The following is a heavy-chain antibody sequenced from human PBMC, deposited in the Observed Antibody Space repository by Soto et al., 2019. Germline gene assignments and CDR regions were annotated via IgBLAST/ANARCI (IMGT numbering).Heavy chain of an antibody. CDR3: AFFRYSSGFRVIFDY. V-gene: IGHV1-69*02. CDR2: IIPILGIA. D-gene: IGHD6-19*01. CDR1: GGTFSSYT. J-gene: IGHJ4*02. Sequence: SVKVSCKASGGTFSSYTISWVRQAPGQGLEWMGRIIPILGIANYAQKFQGRVTITADKSTSTAYMELSSLRSEDTAVYYCAFFRYSSGFRVIFDYWGKGTLVPGSS.